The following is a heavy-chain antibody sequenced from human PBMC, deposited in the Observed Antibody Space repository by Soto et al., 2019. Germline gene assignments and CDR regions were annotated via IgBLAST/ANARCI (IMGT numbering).Heavy chain of an antibody. Sequence: EVQLVESGGGLVQPGGSLRLSCAASGFTFSSYEMNWVRQAPGKGLEWVSYISSSGSTIYYADSVKGRFTISRDNDKNSLYLQMNSLRAEDTAVYYCARDSVDAFDIWGQGTMVTVSS. D-gene: IGHD3-10*01. CDR1: GFTFSSYE. J-gene: IGHJ3*02. CDR3: ARDSVDAFDI. CDR2: ISSSGSTI. V-gene: IGHV3-48*03.